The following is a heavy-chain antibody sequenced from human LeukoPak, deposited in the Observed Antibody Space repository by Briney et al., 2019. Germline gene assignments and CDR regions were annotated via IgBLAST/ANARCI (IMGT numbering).Heavy chain of an antibody. Sequence: ASVKVSCKASGYTFTGYYMHWVRQAPGQGLEWMGWINPNSGGTNYAQKFQGRVTMTRDTSISTAYMELSRLRSDDTAVYYCARSPAPHIVVVIAIPPFDYWGQGTLVTVSS. V-gene: IGHV1-2*02. CDR3: ARSPAPHIVVVIAIPPFDY. CDR2: INPNSGGT. D-gene: IGHD2-21*01. CDR1: GYTFTGYY. J-gene: IGHJ4*02.